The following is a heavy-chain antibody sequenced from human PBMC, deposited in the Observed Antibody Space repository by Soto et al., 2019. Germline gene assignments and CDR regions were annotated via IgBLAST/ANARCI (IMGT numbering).Heavy chain of an antibody. D-gene: IGHD3-3*01. J-gene: IGHJ6*02. CDR2: ISYDGSNK. Sequence: ESGGGVVQPGRSLRLSCAASGFTFSSYGMHWVRQAPGKGLEWVAVISYDGSNKYYADSVKGRFTISRDNSKNTLYLQMNSLRAEDTAVYYCAKDNYDFWSGYSSYYYYYGMDVWGQGTTVTVSS. CDR3: AKDNYDFWSGYSSYYYYYGMDV. CDR1: GFTFSSYG. V-gene: IGHV3-30*18.